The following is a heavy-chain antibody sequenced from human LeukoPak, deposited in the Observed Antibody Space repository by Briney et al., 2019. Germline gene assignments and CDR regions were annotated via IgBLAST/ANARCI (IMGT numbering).Heavy chain of an antibody. CDR3: ARGVADY. V-gene: IGHV3-23*01. J-gene: IGHJ4*02. Sequence: GGSLRLSCAASGFTFSSYSMNWIRQAPGKGLEWVSAISGSGGSTYYADSVKGRFTISRDNADNSLYLRMHSLSPEDTAIYYCARGVADYWGQGTLVTVSS. CDR2: ISGSGGST. CDR1: GFTFSSYS.